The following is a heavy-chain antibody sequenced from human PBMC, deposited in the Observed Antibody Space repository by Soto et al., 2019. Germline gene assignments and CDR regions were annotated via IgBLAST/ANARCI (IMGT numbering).Heavy chain of an antibody. Sequence: PGESLKISCKGSGYSFTNYCISLVRQMHGKGLEWMGRIDPSDSYTNYSPSFQGHVTISADKSISTAYLQWSSLKASDTAMYYCARSEALEIQPLSKYWGQGTLVTVSS. J-gene: IGHJ4*02. V-gene: IGHV5-10-1*01. CDR2: IDPSDSYT. D-gene: IGHD5-18*01. CDR3: ARSEALEIQPLSKY. CDR1: GYSFTNYC.